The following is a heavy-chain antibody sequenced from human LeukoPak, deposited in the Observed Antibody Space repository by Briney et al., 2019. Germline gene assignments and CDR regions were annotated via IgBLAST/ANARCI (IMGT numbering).Heavy chain of an antibody. CDR2: ISSGSRTI. CDR1: GFTFGSYS. CDR3: ARESITGHRDFDY. Sequence: PGXSLRLSCAASGFTFGSYSMNWVRQAPGKGLEWISYISSGSRTIYYADSVEGRFTVSRDNAKNSLYLQMRSLSAEDTAVYYCARESITGHRDFDYWGQGTLVTVSS. D-gene: IGHD1-20*01. V-gene: IGHV3-48*01. J-gene: IGHJ4*02.